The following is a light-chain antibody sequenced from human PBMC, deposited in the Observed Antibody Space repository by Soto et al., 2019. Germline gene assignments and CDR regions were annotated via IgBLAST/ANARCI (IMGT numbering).Light chain of an antibody. CDR2: DAS. J-gene: IGKJ4*01. V-gene: IGKV3-11*01. CDR3: QQRSNWPPVT. CDR1: QSVSSY. Sequence: EIVLTQSPATLSLSPGERATLSCRASQSVSSYFAWYQQKPGQAPRLLIYDASNRATGIPARFSGSGSVTEFTLTISSREPEDFAIYYCQQRSNWPPVTFGGGTKVEIK.